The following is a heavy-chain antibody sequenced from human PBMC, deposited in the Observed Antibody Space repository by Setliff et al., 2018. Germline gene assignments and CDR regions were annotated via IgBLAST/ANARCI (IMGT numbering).Heavy chain of an antibody. Sequence: GASVKVSCKASGDTSTTYAIHWVRQAPGQGLEWMGWINAGNGNIRYSQNFQGRVTITRDTSASTAYMELSSLTSEDTAIYYCARGDGYSGSYYHFDYWGQGTLVTVSS. CDR2: INAGNGNI. CDR1: GDTSTTYA. D-gene: IGHD1-26*01. CDR3: ARGDGYSGSYYHFDY. V-gene: IGHV1-3*01. J-gene: IGHJ4*02.